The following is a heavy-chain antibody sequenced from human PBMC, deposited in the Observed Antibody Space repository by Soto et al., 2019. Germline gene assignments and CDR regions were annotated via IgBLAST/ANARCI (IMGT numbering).Heavy chain of an antibody. J-gene: IGHJ4*02. Sequence: EVQLLESGGGLVQPGGSLRLSCGGSGFTFNSYAMTWVRQAPGKGLEWVSAISGSGGTTYYANSVKGRFTISRDQSKXXXXXXXXXXXXXXXXXXXXXXXXXXXXXXXXXSYLDYWGQGTLVTVSS. CDR2: ISGSGGTT. V-gene: IGHV3-23*01. CDR1: GFTFNSYA. D-gene: IGHD1-26*01. CDR3: XXXXXXXXXXXXXSYLDY.